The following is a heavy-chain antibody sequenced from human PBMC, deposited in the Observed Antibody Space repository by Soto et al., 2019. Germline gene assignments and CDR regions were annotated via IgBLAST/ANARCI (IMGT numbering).Heavy chain of an antibody. CDR3: AKVPNWGSHYYFDF. CDR2: ISTSVTSK. Sequence: EVQLLESGGGLVQPGGSLRLYCAASGFTFSSYAMSWVRQAPGKGLEWVSSISTSVTSKYYADSVKGRFTVSRDNSRNTLYLQMNSLRAEDTAVYFCAKVPNWGSHYYFDFWGQGTLVTVSS. CDR1: GFTFSSYA. D-gene: IGHD7-27*01. J-gene: IGHJ4*02. V-gene: IGHV3-23*01.